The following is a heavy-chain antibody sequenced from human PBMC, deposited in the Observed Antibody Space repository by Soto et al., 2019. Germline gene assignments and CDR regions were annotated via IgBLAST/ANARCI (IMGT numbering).Heavy chain of an antibody. CDR3: ARDREPDYDFWTGFPL. J-gene: IGHJ4*02. D-gene: IGHD3-3*01. Sequence: QVQLVQSGAAVKKPGSSVKISCKTSGGTFFNYAINWVRQAPGQGLEWMGGIIPVFGAPNYAQNFQGRVTITADESTSTAYMELSSLRSEDTAVYFCARDREPDYDFWTGFPLWGQGTLVTVSS. CDR2: IIPVFGAP. CDR1: GGTFFNYA. V-gene: IGHV1-69*01.